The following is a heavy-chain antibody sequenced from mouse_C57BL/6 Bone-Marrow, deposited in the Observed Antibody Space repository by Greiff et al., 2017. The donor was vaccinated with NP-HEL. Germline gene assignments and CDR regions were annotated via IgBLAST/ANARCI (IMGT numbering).Heavy chain of an antibody. J-gene: IGHJ3*01. V-gene: IGHV1-15*01. Sequence: QVQLKESGAELVRPGASVTLSCKASGYTFTDYEMHWVKQTPVHGLEWIGAIDPETGGTAYNQKFKGKAILTADKSSRTAYMELRSLTSENSAVYYCTAFIRGFAYWGQGTLVTVSA. D-gene: IGHD1-1*01. CDR2: IDPETGGT. CDR1: GYTFTDYE. CDR3: TAFIRGFAY.